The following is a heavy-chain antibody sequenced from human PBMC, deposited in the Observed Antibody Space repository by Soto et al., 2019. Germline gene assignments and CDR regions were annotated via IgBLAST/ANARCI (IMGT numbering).Heavy chain of an antibody. CDR2: LSYDGSNK. CDR1: GFTFSSYG. Sequence: PGGSLRLSCAASGFTFSSYGMHWVRQAPGKGLEWVAVLSYDGSNKYYADSVKGRFTISRDNSKNTLYLQVNSLRAEDTAVYYCAKDLCCSHGPNPIYYYYYYGMDVWGQGTTVTVSS. D-gene: IGHD2-21*01. V-gene: IGHV3-30*18. J-gene: IGHJ6*02. CDR3: AKDLCCSHGPNPIYYYYYYGMDV.